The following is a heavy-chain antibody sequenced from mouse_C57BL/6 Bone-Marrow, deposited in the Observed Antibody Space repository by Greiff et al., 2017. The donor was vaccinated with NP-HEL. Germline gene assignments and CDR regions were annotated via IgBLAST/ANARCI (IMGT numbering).Heavy chain of an antibody. CDR2: ISNGGGST. Sequence: DVMLVESGGGLVQPGGSLKLSCAASGFTFSDYYMYWVRQTPEKRLEWVAYISNGGGSTYYPDTVKGRFTISRDNAKNTLYLQMSRLKSEDTAMYYCARQDYGSSYLYWYFDVWGTGTTVTVSS. J-gene: IGHJ1*03. CDR1: GFTFSDYY. CDR3: ARQDYGSSYLYWYFDV. D-gene: IGHD1-1*01. V-gene: IGHV5-12*01.